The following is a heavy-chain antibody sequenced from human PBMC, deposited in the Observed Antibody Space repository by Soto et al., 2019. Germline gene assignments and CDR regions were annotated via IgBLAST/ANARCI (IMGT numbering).Heavy chain of an antibody. CDR2: IYPGDSDT. CDR3: ATSNNSSSRYYYYYYGMDV. J-gene: IGHJ6*02. V-gene: IGHV5-51*01. CDR1: GYSFTSYW. D-gene: IGHD6-6*01. Sequence: GESLKISCKGSGYSFTSYWIGWVRQMPGKGLERMGIIYPGDSDTRYSPSFQGQVTISADKSISTAYLQWSSLKASDTAMYYCATSNNSSSRYYYYYYGMDVWGQGTTVTVSS.